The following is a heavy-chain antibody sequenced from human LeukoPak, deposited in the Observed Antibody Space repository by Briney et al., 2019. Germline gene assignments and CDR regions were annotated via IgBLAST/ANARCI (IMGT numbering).Heavy chain of an antibody. J-gene: IGHJ5*02. Sequence: SETLSLTCTVSGGSISSYYWSWIRQPPGKGLEWIGYIYTSGSTNYNPSLKSRVTISVDTSKNQFSLKLSSVTAADTAVYYCARHGFPFISAALARFDPWGQGTLVTVSS. CDR2: IYTSGST. V-gene: IGHV4-4*09. D-gene: IGHD6-13*01. CDR1: GGSISSYY. CDR3: ARHGFPFISAALARFDP.